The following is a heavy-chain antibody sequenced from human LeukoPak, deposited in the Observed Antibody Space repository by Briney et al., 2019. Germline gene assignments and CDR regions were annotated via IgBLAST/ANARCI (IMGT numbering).Heavy chain of an antibody. CDR2: IYTSGST. V-gene: IGHV4-4*07. D-gene: IGHD3-22*01. CDR3: ARELGGWNYYDSSGYHPYYFDY. J-gene: IGHJ4*02. Sequence: PSETLSLTCTASGGSISSYYWSWIRQPAGKGLEWIGRIYTSGSTNYNPSLKSRVTMSVDTSKNQFSLKLSSVTAADTAVYYCARELGGWNYYDSSGYHPYYFDYWGQGTLVTVSS. CDR1: GGSISSYY.